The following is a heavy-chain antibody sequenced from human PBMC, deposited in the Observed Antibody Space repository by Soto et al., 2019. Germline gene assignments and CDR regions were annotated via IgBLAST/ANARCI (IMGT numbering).Heavy chain of an antibody. CDR3: ARDQLYYNDISGRPLNAFDV. D-gene: IGHD3-22*01. V-gene: IGHV3-48*01. CDR1: GFTFRNYG. J-gene: IGHJ3*01. Sequence: EVDLVESGGGLVQSGGSLRLSCAASGFTFRNYGLNWVRPVPGKGRGWVWYIGIGSSTKYYADSLKGRFTISRDNAKNSLYLQMISLRAEDTAVYYCARDQLYYNDISGRPLNAFDVWGQGTMVTVSS. CDR2: IGIGSSTK.